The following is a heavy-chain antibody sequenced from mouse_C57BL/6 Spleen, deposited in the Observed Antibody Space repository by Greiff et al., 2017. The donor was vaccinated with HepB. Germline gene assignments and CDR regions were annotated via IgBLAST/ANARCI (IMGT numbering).Heavy chain of an antibody. CDR2: IWSDGST. D-gene: IGHD1-1*01. J-gene: IGHJ4*01. CDR3: ARENYYGSSYAMDY. V-gene: IGHV2-6*03. CDR1: GFSLTSYG. Sequence: QVQLKESGPGLVAPSQSLSITCTVSGFSLTSYGVHWVRQPPGKGLEWLVVIWSDGSTTYNSALKSRLSISKDNSKSQVFLKMNSLQTDDTAMYYCARENYYGSSYAMDYWGEGTSVTVSS.